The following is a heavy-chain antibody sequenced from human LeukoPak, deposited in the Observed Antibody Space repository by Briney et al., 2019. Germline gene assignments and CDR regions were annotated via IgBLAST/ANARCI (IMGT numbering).Heavy chain of an antibody. CDR2: ISSSGGDT. Sequence: GGSLRLSCAASGFTFSIYAMSWVRQAPGKGLEWVSVISSSGGDTYYADSVKGRFTISRDNSKNTLYLQMNSLRAEDTAVYYCARDRGDYFDYWGQGTLVTVSS. CDR1: GFTFSIYA. J-gene: IGHJ4*02. V-gene: IGHV3-23*01. CDR3: ARDRGDYFDY. D-gene: IGHD3-10*01.